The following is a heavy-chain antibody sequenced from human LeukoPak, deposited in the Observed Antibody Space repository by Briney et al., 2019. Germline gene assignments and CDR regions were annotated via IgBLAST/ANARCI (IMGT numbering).Heavy chain of an antibody. D-gene: IGHD3-10*01. J-gene: IGHJ4*02. CDR3: ARAMLYYYGSGSYWGTFDY. CDR1: GGSISSYY. Sequence: PSETLSLTCTVSGGSISSYYWSWIRQPPGKGLEWIGYIYSSGSTNYNPSLKSRVTISVDTSSNQFSLKLSSVTAADTAVYYCARAMLYYYGSGSYWGTFDYWGQGTLVTVSS. V-gene: IGHV4-59*01. CDR2: IYSSGST.